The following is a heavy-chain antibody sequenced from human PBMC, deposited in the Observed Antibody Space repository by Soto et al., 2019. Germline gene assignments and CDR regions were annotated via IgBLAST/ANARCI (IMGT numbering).Heavy chain of an antibody. CDR1: GFTFSSYS. CDR3: ARDFGLREYYDSSGYPAHNWFDP. CDR2: ISSSSSYI. Sequence: GGSLRLSCAASGFTFSSYSMNWVRQAPGKGLEWVSSISSSSSYIYYADSVKGRFTISRDNAKNSLYLQMNSLRAEDTAVYYCARDFGLREYYDSSGYPAHNWFDPWGQGTLVTVSS. V-gene: IGHV3-21*01. J-gene: IGHJ5*02. D-gene: IGHD3-22*01.